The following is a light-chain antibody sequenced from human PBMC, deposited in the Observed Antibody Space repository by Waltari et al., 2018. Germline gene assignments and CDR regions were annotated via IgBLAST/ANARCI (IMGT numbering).Light chain of an antibody. V-gene: IGKV3-20*01. Sequence: EIVLTQSPGTLSLPPGERATLSCRARQSVSRTLAWYQHKHGQAPRLLIFVASNRATGIPDRFSGSGSGTDFSLIITRLEPEDSAMYYCQHYVRLPATFGQGTKVEIK. CDR3: QHYVRLPAT. J-gene: IGKJ1*01. CDR1: QSVSRT. CDR2: VAS.